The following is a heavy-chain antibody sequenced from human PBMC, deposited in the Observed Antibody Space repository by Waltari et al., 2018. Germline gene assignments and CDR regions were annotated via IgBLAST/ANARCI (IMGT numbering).Heavy chain of an antibody. J-gene: IGHJ4*02. D-gene: IGHD2-8*01. Sequence: EVQLVESGGGLVQPGGSLRLSCAASGFTFRRYWMSWVRQAPGKGLEWVANIKQDGSEKYYVDSVKGRFTISRDNAKNSLYLQMNSLRAEDTAVYYCARDVLQIPFYYFDYWGQGTLVTVSS. CDR3: ARDVLQIPFYYFDY. V-gene: IGHV3-7*01. CDR1: GFTFRRYW. CDR2: IKQDGSEK.